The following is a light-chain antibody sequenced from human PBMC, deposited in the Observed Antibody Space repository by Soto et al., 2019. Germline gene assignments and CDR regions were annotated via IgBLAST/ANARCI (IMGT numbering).Light chain of an antibody. CDR2: EVT. CDR1: SSDVGGYDY. Sequence: QSVRTQPPSASGSPGQPVTIPCTGTSSDVGGYDYVSWYQQHPGKAPKLMIYEVTIRPSGVSDRFSGSKSGNTASLTVSGLQAEDEADYYCSSYTGGNPSYVFGTGTKATVL. V-gene: IGLV2-8*01. J-gene: IGLJ1*01. CDR3: SSYTGGNPSYV.